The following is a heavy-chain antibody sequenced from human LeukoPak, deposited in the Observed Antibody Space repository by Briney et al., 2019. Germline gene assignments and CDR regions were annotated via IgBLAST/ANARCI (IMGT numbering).Heavy chain of an antibody. CDR2: IRSSGSTI. Sequence: GGSLRLSCAASGFTFSSYDMSWVRQAPGKGLEWISYIRSSGSTIYYADSVKGRFTISRENAKNSLYLQMNSLRAEDTAVYYCARDGRSTWYGVGYFDYWGQGTLVTVSS. D-gene: IGHD6-13*01. V-gene: IGHV3-48*03. J-gene: IGHJ4*02. CDR1: GFTFSSYD. CDR3: ARDGRSTWYGVGYFDY.